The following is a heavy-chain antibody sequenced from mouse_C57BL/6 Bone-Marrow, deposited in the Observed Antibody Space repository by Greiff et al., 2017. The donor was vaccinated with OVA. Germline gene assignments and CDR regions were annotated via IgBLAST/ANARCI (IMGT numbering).Heavy chain of an antibody. V-gene: IGHV14-2*01. D-gene: IGHD1-3*01. Sequence: VQLQQSGAELVKPGASVKLSCTASGFNIKDYYMHWVKQRPEQGLEWIGRIDPEDGETNYAPKLQGKATITADTSSNTAYLQLSSLTSEDAADYYCSRLSSSGHWCQGTLVTVSA. CDR1: GFNIKDYY. CDR3: SRLSSSGH. CDR2: IDPEDGET. J-gene: IGHJ3*01.